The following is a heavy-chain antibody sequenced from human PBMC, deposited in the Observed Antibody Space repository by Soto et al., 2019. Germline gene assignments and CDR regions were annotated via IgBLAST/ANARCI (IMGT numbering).Heavy chain of an antibody. Sequence: QVQLQESGPGLVKPSGTLSLTCAVSGGSISSSNWWSWVRQPPGKGLEWIGEIYHSGSTNYNPSLKSRATISVDKSKNQFSLKLSSVTAADTAVYYCARDTGGSGSYTHWFDPWGQGTLVTVSS. V-gene: IGHV4-4*02. CDR3: ARDTGGSGSYTHWFDP. D-gene: IGHD3-10*01. J-gene: IGHJ5*02. CDR1: GGSISSSNW. CDR2: IYHSGST.